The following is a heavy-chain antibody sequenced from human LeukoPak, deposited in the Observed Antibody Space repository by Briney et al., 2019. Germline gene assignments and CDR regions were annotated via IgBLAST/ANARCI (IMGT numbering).Heavy chain of an antibody. CDR2: IRNKGYSYST. D-gene: IGHD4-23*01. V-gene: IGHV3-72*01. Sequence: GGSLRLSCAASGFTFSDHYMEWVRQAPGKGLEWVGRIRNKGYSYSTEYAASVKGRFIISRDDSKNSLYLQMNSLKTEDTAVYYCARSYNAVTVNSDDFYVWGQGTLVTVSS. CDR3: ARSYNAVTVNSDDFYV. CDR1: GFTFSDHY. J-gene: IGHJ3*01.